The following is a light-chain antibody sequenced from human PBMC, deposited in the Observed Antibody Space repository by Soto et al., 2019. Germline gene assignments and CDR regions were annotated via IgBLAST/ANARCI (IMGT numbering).Light chain of an antibody. Sequence: DIQMTQSPSSLSASVGDRVTITCRASQSISSYLNWYQQKPGKAPKLLIYAAYSLKSGVPSRFSGSGSGTDFTLTISSVQPEDFGTYYCQQTYSTLTWTFGQGTKVEIK. CDR3: QQTYSTLTWT. J-gene: IGKJ1*01. V-gene: IGKV1-39*01. CDR2: AAY. CDR1: QSISSY.